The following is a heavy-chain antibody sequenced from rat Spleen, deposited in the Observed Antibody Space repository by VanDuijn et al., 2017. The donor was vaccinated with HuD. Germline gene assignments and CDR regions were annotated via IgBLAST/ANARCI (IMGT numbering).Heavy chain of an antibody. D-gene: IGHD4-3*01. CDR1: GFTFSDYY. CDR2: ISPSGGST. Sequence: EVQLVESGGGLVQPGRSLKLSCAASGFTFSDYYMAWVRQAPTRGLDWVASISPSGGSTYYLDSVKGRFTISRDNAKSTLYLQMNSLRSEETATYYCTRDRGTTTLFDYWGQGVMVTVSS. V-gene: IGHV5-27*01. CDR3: TRDRGTTTLFDY. J-gene: IGHJ2*01.